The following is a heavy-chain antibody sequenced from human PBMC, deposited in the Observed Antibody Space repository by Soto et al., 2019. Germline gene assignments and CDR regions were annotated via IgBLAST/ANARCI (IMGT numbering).Heavy chain of an antibody. CDR1: GFTFSRYS. CDR3: ARDRKVSDFWSGYTFDY. J-gene: IGHJ4*02. V-gene: IGHV3-48*04. Sequence: PGGSLRLSCAASGFTFSRYSMNWVRQAPGKGLEWVSYISSSGSTIYYADSVKGRFTISRDNAKNSLYLQMNSLRAEDTAVYYCARDRKVSDFWSGYTFDYWGQGTLVTVSS. CDR2: ISSSGSTI. D-gene: IGHD3-3*01.